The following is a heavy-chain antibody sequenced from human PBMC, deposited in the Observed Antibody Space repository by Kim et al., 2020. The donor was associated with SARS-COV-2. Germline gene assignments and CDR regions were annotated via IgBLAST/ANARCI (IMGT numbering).Heavy chain of an antibody. CDR3: ARVRGGDGPSEYFDY. J-gene: IGHJ4*02. V-gene: IGHV1-69*04. Sequence: SVKVSCKASGGTFSSYAISWVRQAPGQGLEWMGRIIPILGIANYAQKFQGRVTITADKSTSTAYMELSSLRSEDTAVYYCARVRGGDGPSEYFDYWGQGTLVTVSS. D-gene: IGHD3-10*01. CDR1: GGTFSSYA. CDR2: IIPILGIA.